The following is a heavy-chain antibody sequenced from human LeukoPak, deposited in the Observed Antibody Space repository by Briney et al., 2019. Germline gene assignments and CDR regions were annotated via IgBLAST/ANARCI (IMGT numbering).Heavy chain of an antibody. Sequence: PSETLSLTCTVSGVSISSYYWSWIRQPPGKGLEWIGYIYYSGSTNCNPSLKSRVTISVDTSKNQFSLKLSSVTAADTAVYYCASALTSNDILTGSGMGVWGQGTTVTVSS. J-gene: IGHJ6*02. CDR3: ASALTSNDILTGSGMGV. CDR2: IYYSGST. CDR1: GVSISSYY. V-gene: IGHV4-59*08. D-gene: IGHD3-9*01.